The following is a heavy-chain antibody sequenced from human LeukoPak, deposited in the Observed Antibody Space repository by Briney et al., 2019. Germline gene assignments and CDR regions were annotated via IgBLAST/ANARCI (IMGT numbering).Heavy chain of an antibody. CDR2: ISSDGNDK. J-gene: IGHJ4*02. V-gene: IGHV3-30*03. CDR3: TTKVIRGNSGDDYDD. Sequence: GGSLRLSCAASGFTFSSYGMHWVRQAPGKGLEWVALISSDGNDKLYGDYVKGRFTISRDDSKSTLYLQMNSLRAEDTAVYYCTTKVIRGNSGDDYDDWGQGTLVTVSS. D-gene: IGHD5-12*01. CDR1: GFTFSSYG.